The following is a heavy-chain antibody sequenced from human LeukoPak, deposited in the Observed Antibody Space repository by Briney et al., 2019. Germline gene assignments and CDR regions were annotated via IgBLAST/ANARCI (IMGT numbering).Heavy chain of an antibody. CDR1: GYTFTSFG. CDR3: ARDGDYYDSPYYFDY. V-gene: IGHV1-18*01. D-gene: IGHD3-22*01. CDR2: ISAYIGNS. J-gene: IGHJ4*02. Sequence: ASVKVSCKTSGYTFTSFGISWVRQVPGQGPEWMGWISAYIGNSNYVQKFQDRVTMTTDTSTSTAYMELRSLRSDDTAVYYCARDGDYYDSPYYFDYWGQGTLVTVSS.